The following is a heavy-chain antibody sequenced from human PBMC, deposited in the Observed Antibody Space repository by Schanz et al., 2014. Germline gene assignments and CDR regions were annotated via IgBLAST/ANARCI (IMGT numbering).Heavy chain of an antibody. Sequence: EVQLLESGGGLVQPGGSLRLSCTVSGFTVNNYAMNWVRQAPGKGLEWVGRFKSNVDGGTTDYAAPVKGRFTISRDDSKNTLSLQMNSLKTEDTAVYYCTDGSARWGQGTLXTVSS. J-gene: IGHJ4*02. D-gene: IGHD3-22*01. V-gene: IGHV3-15*01. CDR3: TDGSAR. CDR2: FKSNVDGGTT. CDR1: GFTVNNYA.